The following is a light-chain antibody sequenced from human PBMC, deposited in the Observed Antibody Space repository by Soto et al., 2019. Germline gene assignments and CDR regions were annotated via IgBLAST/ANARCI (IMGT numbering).Light chain of an antibody. J-gene: IGKJ4*01. CDR3: QQRSNWPST. CDR1: QSVSSY. V-gene: IGKV3-11*01. CDR2: DAS. Sequence: EIVLTQSPATLSLSPGDRATLSCRASQSVSSYLAWYQQTPGQAPSLLIYDASNRATGIPARFSGSGSGTDFTLTITSLEPEDFAVYYCQQRSNWPSTFGGGTKVEIK.